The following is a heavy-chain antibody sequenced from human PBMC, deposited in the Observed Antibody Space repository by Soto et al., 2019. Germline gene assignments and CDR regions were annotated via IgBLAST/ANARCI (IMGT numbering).Heavy chain of an antibody. J-gene: IGHJ3*02. V-gene: IGHV3-9*01. CDR2: ITWHSGSI. Sequence: EVQLVESGGDLVQPGRSLRLSCAASGFTFDDYAMHWVRQAPGKGLEWVSGITWHSGSIGYAAFVKGRFTISRDNAKNSLYLPMNCLRAAETALYYCVKDGLTSILGLFYDGAAIWGRGTMVNVSS. D-gene: IGHD3-16*01. CDR3: VKDGLTSILGLFYDGAAI. CDR1: GFTFDDYA.